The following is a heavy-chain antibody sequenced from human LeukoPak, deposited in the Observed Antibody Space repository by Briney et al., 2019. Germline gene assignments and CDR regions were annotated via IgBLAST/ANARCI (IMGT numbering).Heavy chain of an antibody. D-gene: IGHD2-2*02. V-gene: IGHV4-39*01. CDR1: GGSISSSSYY. Sequence: PSEALSLTCTVSGGSISSSSYYWGWIRQPPGKGLEWIGSIYYSGSTYYNPSLKSRVTISVDTSKNQFSLKLSSVTAADTAVYYCASYCSSTSCYIGGMGYWGQGTLVTVSS. CDR3: ASYCSSTSCYIGGMGY. CDR2: IYYSGST. J-gene: IGHJ4*02.